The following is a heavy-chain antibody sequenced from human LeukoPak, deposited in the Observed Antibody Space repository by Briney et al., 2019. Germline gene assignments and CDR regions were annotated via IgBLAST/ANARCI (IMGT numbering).Heavy chain of an antibody. J-gene: IGHJ4*02. CDR3: ARGVVRGVIRGSFDY. CDR2: IYYSGST. D-gene: IGHD3-10*01. Sequence: SETLSLTCTVSGGSISSYYWSRIRQPPGKGLEWIGYIYYSGSTNYNPSLKSRVTISVDTSKNQFSLKLSSVTAADTAVYYCARGVVRGVIRGSFDYWGQGTLVTVSS. CDR1: GGSISSYY. V-gene: IGHV4-59*01.